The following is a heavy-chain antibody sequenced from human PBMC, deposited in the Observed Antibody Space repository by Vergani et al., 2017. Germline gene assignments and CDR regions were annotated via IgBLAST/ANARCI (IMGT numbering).Heavy chain of an antibody. J-gene: IGHJ6*02. CDR1: GGSISSGGYY. D-gene: IGHD3-22*01. V-gene: IGHV4-31*03. CDR2: IYYSGST. Sequence: QVQLQESGPGLVKPSQTLSLTCTVSGGSISSGGYYWSWIRQHPGKGLEWIGYIYYSGSTYYNPSLKSRVTISVDTSKNQFSLKLSSVTAADTAVYYCAGGDDSSGYPRGGMDVWGQGTTVTVSS. CDR3: AGGDDSSGYPRGGMDV.